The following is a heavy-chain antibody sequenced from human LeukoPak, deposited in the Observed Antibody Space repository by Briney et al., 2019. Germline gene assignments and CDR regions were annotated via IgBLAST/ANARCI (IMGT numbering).Heavy chain of an antibody. J-gene: IGHJ5*02. V-gene: IGHV4-31*03. CDR3: ARDVGSGSFTNWFDP. CDR1: GGSISSGGYY. Sequence: SQTLSLTCTVSGGSISSGGYYWSWIRQHPGKGLEWIGYIYYSGSTYYNPSLKSRVTISVDTSKNQFSLKLSSVTAADTAVYYCARDVGSGSFTNWFDPWGQGTLVTVSS. CDR2: IYYSGST. D-gene: IGHD3-10*01.